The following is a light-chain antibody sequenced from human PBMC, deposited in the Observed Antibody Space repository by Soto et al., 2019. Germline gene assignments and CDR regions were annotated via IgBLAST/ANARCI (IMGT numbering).Light chain of an antibody. J-gene: IGLJ2*01. Sequence: QTVVTQPPSASGTPGQRVTISCSGSSSNIGSNTVNWYQQLPGTAPKLLIYSSYQRPSGVPDRFSGSKSGTSASLAISGRQSEDEADYYCAAWDDSLNGVVFGGGTKLTVL. CDR1: SSNIGSNT. CDR2: SSY. V-gene: IGLV1-44*01. CDR3: AAWDDSLNGVV.